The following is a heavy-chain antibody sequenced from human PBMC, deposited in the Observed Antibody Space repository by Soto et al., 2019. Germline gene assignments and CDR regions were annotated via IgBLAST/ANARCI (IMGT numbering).Heavy chain of an antibody. J-gene: IGHJ3*02. CDR1: GSTFSSYD. CDR2: ISPDGSNE. V-gene: IGHV3-30-3*01. Sequence: QVQLVESGGGVVQPGRSLRLSCAASGSTFSSYDIHWVRQAPGKGPEWVAHISPDGSNENWADSVKGRFTISRDNAKNTVYLQMNSQRTEDTAVYYCARGPRHGAFDIRGQGTMVTVSS. CDR3: ARGPRHGAFDI.